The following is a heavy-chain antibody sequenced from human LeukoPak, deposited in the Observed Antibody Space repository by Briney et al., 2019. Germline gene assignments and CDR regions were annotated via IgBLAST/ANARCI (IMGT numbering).Heavy chain of an antibody. Sequence: GGSLRLSCAASAFTFSSYAVHWVRQAPGKGLEWVAVISYDGSNKYYADSVKGRFTISRDNSKNTLYLQMNSLRAEDTAVYYCVRDNPRCCGVVPANIDDYWGQGTLVTVSS. J-gene: IGHJ4*02. V-gene: IGHV3-30-3*01. CDR2: ISYDGSNK. CDR3: VRDNPRCCGVVPANIDDY. CDR1: AFTFSSYA. D-gene: IGHD2-15*01.